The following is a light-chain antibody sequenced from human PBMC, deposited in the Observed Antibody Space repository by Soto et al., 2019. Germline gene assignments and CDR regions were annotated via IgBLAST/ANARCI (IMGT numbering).Light chain of an antibody. CDR3: QQYYDTPPYT. J-gene: IGKJ2*01. CDR2: WAS. Sequence: DIVMTQSPDSLAVSLGERATINCKSSQSVFYSSNNKNYLAWYQQKPGQPPKLLIYWASTRESGVPDRFSGSGSGTDFARTISSLQAEDVAVSYCQQYYDTPPYTFGQGIKLEIK. CDR1: QSVFYSSNNKNY. V-gene: IGKV4-1*01.